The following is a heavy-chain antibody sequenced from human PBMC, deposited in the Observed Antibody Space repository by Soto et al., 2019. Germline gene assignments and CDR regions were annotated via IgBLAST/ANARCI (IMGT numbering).Heavy chain of an antibody. D-gene: IGHD3-22*01. CDR3: ARDRYYYDSSGYYHKLGYFQH. CDR2: IYTSGST. J-gene: IGHJ1*01. V-gene: IGHV4-4*07. CDR1: GGSISSYY. Sequence: NPSETLSLTCTVSGGSISSYYWSWIRQPAGKGLEWIGRIYTSGSTNYNPSLKSRVTMSVDTSKNQFSLKLSSVTAADTAVYYCARDRYYYDSSGYYHKLGYFQHWGQGTLVTVS.